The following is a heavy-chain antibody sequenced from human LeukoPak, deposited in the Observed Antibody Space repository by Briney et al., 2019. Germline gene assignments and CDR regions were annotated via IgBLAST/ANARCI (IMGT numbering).Heavy chain of an antibody. D-gene: IGHD3-3*01. CDR1: GCTFTSYY. Sequence: GASVKVSCKASGCTFTSYYMHWVRQAPGQGLEWMGIINPSGGSTSYAQKFQGRVTMTRDTSTSTVYMELSSLRSEDTAVYYCARDTIFGVVTWEGYYYYMDVWGKGTTVTVSS. J-gene: IGHJ6*03. CDR2: INPSGGST. CDR3: ARDTIFGVVTWEGYYYYMDV. V-gene: IGHV1-46*03.